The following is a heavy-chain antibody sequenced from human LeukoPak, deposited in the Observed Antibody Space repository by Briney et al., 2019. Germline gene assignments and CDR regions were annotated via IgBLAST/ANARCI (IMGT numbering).Heavy chain of an antibody. V-gene: IGHV3-53*01. CDR2: IYSGGST. CDR3: AREGSSSWYYFDY. D-gene: IGHD6-13*01. CDR1: GFTVSSNY. Sequence: GGSLRLSCAASGFTVSSNYMSWVRQAPGRGLEWVSVIYSGGSTYYADSVKGRFTISRDNSKNTLYLQMNSLRAEDTAVYYCAREGSSSWYYFDYWGQGTLVTVSS. J-gene: IGHJ4*02.